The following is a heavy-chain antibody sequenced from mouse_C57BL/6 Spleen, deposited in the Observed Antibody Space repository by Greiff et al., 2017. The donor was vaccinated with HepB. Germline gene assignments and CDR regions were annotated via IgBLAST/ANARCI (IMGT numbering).Heavy chain of an antibody. CDR3: TDYYGSSYPNYYAMDY. CDR2: IRLKSDNYAT. CDR1: GFTFSNYW. V-gene: IGHV6-3*01. D-gene: IGHD1-1*01. J-gene: IGHJ4*01. Sequence: EVQGVESGGGLVQPGGSMKLSCVASGFTFSNYWMNWVRQSPEKGLEWVAQIRLKSDNYATHYAESVKGRFTISRDDSKSSVYLQMNNLRAEDTGIYYCTDYYGSSYPNYYAMDYWGQGTSVTVSS.